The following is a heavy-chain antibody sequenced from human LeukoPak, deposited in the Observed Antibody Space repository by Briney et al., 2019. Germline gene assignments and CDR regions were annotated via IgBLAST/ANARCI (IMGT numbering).Heavy chain of an antibody. Sequence: GGSLRLSCAASGFTFSSYSMNWVRQAPGKGLEWVSSISSSSSYIYYADSVKGRFTISRDNAKNSLYLQMNTLRAEDTAVYYCARDGLWIVGTYYYMDVWVKGTTVTIS. CDR1: GFTFSSYS. CDR3: ARDGLWIVGTYYYMDV. J-gene: IGHJ6*03. V-gene: IGHV3-21*01. D-gene: IGHD5-12*01. CDR2: ISSSSSYI.